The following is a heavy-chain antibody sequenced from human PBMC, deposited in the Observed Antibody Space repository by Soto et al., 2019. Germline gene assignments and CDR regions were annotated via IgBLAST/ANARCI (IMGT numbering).Heavy chain of an antibody. V-gene: IGHV3-23*01. CDR2: ISTSGDLT. D-gene: IGHD2-15*01. Sequence: EVQLLESGGHSVQPGGSLRLSCAASGFTFSTYAMSWVRQAPGKGLEWVPSISTSGDLTYYAASVKGRFTISRANTKHTLLLQMSVLGAKDTALYYWARGDSGGTGSPASHYCSGLDVWGQGTTVIVSS. CDR1: GFTFSTYA. J-gene: IGHJ6*02. CDR3: ARGDSGGTGSPASHYCSGLDV.